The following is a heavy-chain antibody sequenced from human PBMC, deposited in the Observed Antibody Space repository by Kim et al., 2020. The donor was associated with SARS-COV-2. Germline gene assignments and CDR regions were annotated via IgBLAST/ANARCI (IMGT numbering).Heavy chain of an antibody. D-gene: IGHD2-15*01. V-gene: IGHV3-33*01. CDR2: IWSGGSQK. Sequence: GGSLRLSCAGSGFSFGKFGMHWVRQAPGKGLEWVACIWSGGSQKFYVDSVKGRFTISRDDSRNIVYLQMNRLSADDTAVYFCARDGAHWVVDYWGQGTLVTVSS. J-gene: IGHJ4*02. CDR3: ARDGAHWVVDY. CDR1: GFSFGKFG.